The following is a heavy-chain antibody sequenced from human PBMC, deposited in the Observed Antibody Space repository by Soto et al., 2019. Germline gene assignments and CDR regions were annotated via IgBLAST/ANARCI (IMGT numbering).Heavy chain of an antibody. CDR1: GGSISSYY. V-gene: IGHV4-59*01. Sequence: PSETLSLTCTVSGGSISSYYWSWIRQPPGKGLEWIGYIYYSGSANYNPSLKSRVTISVDTSKNQFSLKLSSVTAADTAVYYCARGSGSYGWFDPWGQGTLVTVS. J-gene: IGHJ5*02. CDR3: ARGSGSYGWFDP. CDR2: IYYSGSA. D-gene: IGHD1-26*01.